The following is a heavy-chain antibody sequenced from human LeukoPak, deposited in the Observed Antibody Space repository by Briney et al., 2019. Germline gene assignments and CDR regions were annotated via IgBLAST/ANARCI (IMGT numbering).Heavy chain of an antibody. CDR3: ARLLSSGYWVPFDY. V-gene: IGHV5-51*01. D-gene: IGHD3-22*01. Sequence: HGESLKISCKGSGYSFPSYWIGWVRQMPGKGLEWMGIIYPGDSDTRYSPSFQGQVTISADKSITTAYLQWSSLKPSDTAMYYCARLLSSGYWVPFDYWGQGTLVIVSS. CDR2: IYPGDSDT. J-gene: IGHJ4*02. CDR1: GYSFPSYW.